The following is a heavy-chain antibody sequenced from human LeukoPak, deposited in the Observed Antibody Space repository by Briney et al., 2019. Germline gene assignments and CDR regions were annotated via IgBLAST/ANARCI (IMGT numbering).Heavy chain of an antibody. D-gene: IGHD6-19*01. Sequence: SETLSLTCTVSGGSISSYYWSWIRQPPGKGLEWIGYIYYSGSTNYNPSLESRVTVSVDTSKNQFSLKLSSVTAADTAVYYCARSSSGWYRDAFDIWGQGTMVTVSS. CDR2: IYYSGST. V-gene: IGHV4-59*01. CDR1: GGSISSYY. CDR3: ARSSSGWYRDAFDI. J-gene: IGHJ3*02.